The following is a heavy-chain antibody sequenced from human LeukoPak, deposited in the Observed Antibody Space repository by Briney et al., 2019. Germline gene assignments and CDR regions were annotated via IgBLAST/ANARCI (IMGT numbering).Heavy chain of an antibody. CDR2: INAGNGNT. J-gene: IGHJ5*02. V-gene: IGHV1-3*01. Sequence: ASVKVSCTASGYTFTSFAMHWVRQAPGQRLEWMGWINAGNGNTKYSQKFQGRVTITGDTSASTAYMGLSSLRSEDTAVYYCARGPYGDYGWFDPWGQGTLVTVSS. CDR1: GYTFTSFA. D-gene: IGHD4-17*01. CDR3: ARGPYGDYGWFDP.